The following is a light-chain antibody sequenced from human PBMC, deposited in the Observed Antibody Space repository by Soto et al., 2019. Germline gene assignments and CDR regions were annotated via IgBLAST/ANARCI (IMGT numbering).Light chain of an antibody. CDR2: GAS. V-gene: IGKV3-15*01. Sequence: EIVFTQSPGTLSLSPGERATLSCRASQSLSNNIYLAWYQQKPGQAPRLLIYGASTRATGIPARFSGSGSGTEFTLTISSLQSEDFAVYYCQQYNNGPPFTFGQGTRLEI. J-gene: IGKJ5*01. CDR3: QQYNNGPPFT. CDR1: QSLSNN.